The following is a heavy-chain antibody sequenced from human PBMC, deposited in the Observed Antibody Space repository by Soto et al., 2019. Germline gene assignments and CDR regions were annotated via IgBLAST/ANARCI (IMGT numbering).Heavy chain of an antibody. CDR1: GGTFSSYA. J-gene: IGHJ6*02. V-gene: IGHV1-69*06. CDR2: IIPIFGTA. CDR3: ARVNDFTYYYYGMDV. D-gene: IGHD3-3*01. Sequence: SVKVSCKASGGTFSSYAISWVRQAPGQGLEWMGRIIPIFGTANYAQKFQGRVTITADKSTSTANMELSSLRSEDTAVYYCARVNDFTYYYYGMDVWGQGTTVTVSS.